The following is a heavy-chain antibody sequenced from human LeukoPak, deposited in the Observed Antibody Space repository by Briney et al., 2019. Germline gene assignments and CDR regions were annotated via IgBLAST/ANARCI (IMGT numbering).Heavy chain of an antibody. V-gene: IGHV3-53*01. CDR2: IFSSGPT. CDR1: GFNVSNNY. J-gene: IGHJ4*02. CDR3: AISGLGFGEFRGLDY. D-gene: IGHD3-10*01. Sequence: PGGSVRLSCAASGFNVSNNYMNWVRQAPGKGLEWVSVIFSSGPTYYADSVKSRFTISRDTSKNALYLQMNSLRAEDTAVYYCAISGLGFGEFRGLDYWGQGTLVTVSS.